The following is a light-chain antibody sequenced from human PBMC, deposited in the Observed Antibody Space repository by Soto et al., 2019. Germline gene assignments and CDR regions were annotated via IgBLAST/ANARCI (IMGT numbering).Light chain of an antibody. Sequence: QSALTQPASVSGSPGQSITLSCTGTGSDIGGFNYVSWYQQCPGKAPKLMIFDVTSRPSGVSHRFSGSKSGNTASLTISGLQAEDEADYFCCSFAGSFYVFGTGTKLTVL. CDR3: CSFAGSFYV. CDR1: GSDIGGFNY. V-gene: IGLV2-14*01. CDR2: DVT. J-gene: IGLJ1*01.